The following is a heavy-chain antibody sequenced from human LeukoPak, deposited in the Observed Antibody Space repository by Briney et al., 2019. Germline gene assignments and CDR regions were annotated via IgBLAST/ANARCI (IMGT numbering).Heavy chain of an antibody. J-gene: IGHJ4*02. Sequence: SVKVSCKASGYTFTGYYMHWVRQAPGQGLEWMGWINPNSGGTSYAQEFQGWVTMTRDTSISTAYMELSRLRSDGTAVYYCARDGTAAGPLHYWGQGTLVTVSS. CDR2: INPNSGGT. CDR1: GYTFTGYY. V-gene: IGHV1-2*04. D-gene: IGHD6-13*01. CDR3: ARDGTAAGPLHY.